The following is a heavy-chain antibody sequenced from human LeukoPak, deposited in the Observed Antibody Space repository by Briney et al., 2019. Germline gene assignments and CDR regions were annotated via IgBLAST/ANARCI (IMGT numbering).Heavy chain of an antibody. CDR1: GGSISSSSYY. J-gene: IGHJ5*02. Sequence: SETLSLTCTVSGGSISSSSYYWGWIRQPPGKGLEWIGSIYYSGSTYYNPSLKSRVTISVDTSKNQFSLKLSSVTAADTAVYYCARGLYCINAVCYNTNWFDPWGQGTLVTVSS. V-gene: IGHV4-39*01. D-gene: IGHD2-8*01. CDR3: ARGLYCINAVCYNTNWFDP. CDR2: IYYSGST.